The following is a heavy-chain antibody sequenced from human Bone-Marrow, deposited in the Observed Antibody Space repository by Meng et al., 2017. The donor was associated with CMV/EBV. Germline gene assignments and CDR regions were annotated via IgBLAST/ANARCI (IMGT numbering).Heavy chain of an antibody. CDR1: GCFGGYY. J-gene: IGHJ1*01. CDR2: INHSGST. CDR3: ARGVAVAGRKGARGYFQH. V-gene: IGHV4-34*01. Sequence: GCFGGYYWSWIRQPPGKGLEWMGEINHSGSTNYNPSLKSRVTISVDTSKNQFSLKLSSVTAADTAVYYCARGVAVAGRKGARGYFQHWGQGTLVTVSS. D-gene: IGHD6-19*01.